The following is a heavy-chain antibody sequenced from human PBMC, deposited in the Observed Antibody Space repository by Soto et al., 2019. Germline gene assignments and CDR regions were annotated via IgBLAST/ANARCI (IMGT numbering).Heavy chain of an antibody. J-gene: IGHJ3*02. CDR3: GRKQGLRPGGGGTEPLDI. V-gene: IGHV1-46*03. CDR1: GYSFTSQY. D-gene: IGHD5-12*01. Sequence: QVQLVQSGAEVKKPGASVKISCEASGYSFTSQYVHWVRQAPGQGLEWMGIINPNGGSTTYAQKCQGKAHTTRNTARATFNMGVGRLTAEATAGYYCGRKQGLRPGGGGTEPLDIWGQGTMVTVAS. CDR2: INPNGGST.